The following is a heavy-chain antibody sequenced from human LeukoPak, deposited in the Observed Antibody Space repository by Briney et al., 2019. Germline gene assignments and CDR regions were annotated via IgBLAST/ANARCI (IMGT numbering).Heavy chain of an antibody. CDR3: ARGDSSGYFDAFDI. CDR2: IYHSGST. J-gene: IGHJ3*02. CDR1: GGSISSGGYS. V-gene: IGHV4-30-2*01. Sequence: SETLSLTCAVSGGSISSGGYSWSWIRQPPGKGQEWIGYIYHSGSTYYNPSLKSRVTISVDRSKNQFSLKLSSVTAADTAVYYCARGDSSGYFDAFDIWGQGTMVTVSS. D-gene: IGHD3-22*01.